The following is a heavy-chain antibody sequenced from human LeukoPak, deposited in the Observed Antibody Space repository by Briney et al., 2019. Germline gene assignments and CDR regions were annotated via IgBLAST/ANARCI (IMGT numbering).Heavy chain of an antibody. CDR1: GYTFTSYD. D-gene: IGHD6-13*01. V-gene: IGHV1-8*01. Sequence: ASVKVSCKASGYTFTSYDINWVRQATGQGLEWMGWMNPNSGNTGYAQKFQGRVTMTRNTSISTAYMELSSLRSEDTAVYYCARDQGSSTVYGMDVWGKGTTVTVSS. J-gene: IGHJ6*04. CDR2: MNPNSGNT. CDR3: ARDQGSSTVYGMDV.